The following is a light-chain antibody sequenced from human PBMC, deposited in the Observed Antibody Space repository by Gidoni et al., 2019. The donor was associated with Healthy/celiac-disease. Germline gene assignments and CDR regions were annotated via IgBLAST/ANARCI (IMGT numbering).Light chain of an antibody. J-gene: IGKJ2*01. CDR1: QSLLHSNGYNY. V-gene: IGKV2-28*01. CDR3: MQALQGYT. CDR2: LGS. Sequence: DIEMTQSPLSLPVTPGEPASITCRSSQSLLHSNGYNYLDWYLQKPGQSPQLLIYLGSNRASGVPDRFSGSGSGTDFTLKSSRVEAEYVGVYYCMQALQGYTFGQGTKLEIK.